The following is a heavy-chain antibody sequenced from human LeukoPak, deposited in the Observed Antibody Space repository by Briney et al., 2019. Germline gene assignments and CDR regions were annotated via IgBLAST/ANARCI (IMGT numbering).Heavy chain of an antibody. CDR3: AKDWVPLLPLSYFDS. CDR2: MSGMGGST. CDR1: GFTFSRYA. J-gene: IGHJ4*02. V-gene: IGHV3-23*01. Sequence: PGGSRRLSWAAAGFTFSRYAMSWVRQAPGKGREWVAAMSGMGGSTYYADSVKGRFHISRDNSKNTLYLQMNSLRAEATAVYYCAKDWVPLLPLSYFDSWGQGNLVTVSS. D-gene: IGHD2-15*01.